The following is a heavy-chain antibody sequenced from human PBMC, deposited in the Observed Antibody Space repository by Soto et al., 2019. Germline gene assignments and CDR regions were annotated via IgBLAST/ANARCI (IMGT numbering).Heavy chain of an antibody. CDR3: ARVAVAGESCDY. D-gene: IGHD6-19*01. V-gene: IGHV1-2*04. Sequence: QVQLVQSGAEVKKPGASVKVSCKASGYTFTGYYLHWVRQAPGQGLEWMGWINPNSGGTNYAQKFQGWVTMTRDTSISTADMELSRLRSDDTAVYYCARVAVAGESCDYWGQGTLVTVSS. CDR2: INPNSGGT. J-gene: IGHJ4*02. CDR1: GYTFTGYY.